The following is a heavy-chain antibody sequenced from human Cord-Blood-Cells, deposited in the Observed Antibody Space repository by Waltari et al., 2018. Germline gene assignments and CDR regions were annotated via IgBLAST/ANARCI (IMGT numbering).Heavy chain of an antibody. V-gene: IGHV1-2*02. CDR3: ARDDARDSSSWYFDY. Sequence: QVQLVQSGAEVKKPGASVKVSCKASGYTFTGYYMHWVRQAPGQGLEWMGWIKPNSGGTNYAQKFQGRVTMTRDTSISTAYMELSRLRSDDTAVYYCARDDARDSSSWYFDYWGQGTLVTVSS. J-gene: IGHJ4*02. D-gene: IGHD6-13*01. CDR1: GYTFTGYY. CDR2: IKPNSGGT.